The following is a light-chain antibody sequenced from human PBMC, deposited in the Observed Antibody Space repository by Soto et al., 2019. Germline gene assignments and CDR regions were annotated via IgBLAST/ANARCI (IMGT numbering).Light chain of an antibody. CDR1: SGDVGSYNL. CDR3: CSYARSSTYV. J-gene: IGLJ1*01. CDR2: EGS. Sequence: QSALTQPASVSGSPGQSITISCTGTSGDVGSYNLVSWYQHHPGKAPKLMIYEGSKRPSGVSNRFSGSKSGSTASLTISGLQAEDDADYYCCSYARSSTYVFGTGTKLTVL. V-gene: IGLV2-23*01.